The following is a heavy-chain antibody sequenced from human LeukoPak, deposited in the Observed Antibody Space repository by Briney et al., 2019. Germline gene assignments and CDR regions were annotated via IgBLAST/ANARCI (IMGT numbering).Heavy chain of an antibody. D-gene: IGHD2-2*02. Sequence: ASVKVSCMSSGYTFTSYGISWVRQAPGQGLEWMGWISAYNGNKNYAQKLQGRVTMTTDTSTSTAYMELRSLRSDDTAVYYCARTKQDIVVVPAALRGNWFDPWGQGTLVTVSS. CDR1: GYTFTSYG. CDR3: ARTKQDIVVVPAALRGNWFDP. J-gene: IGHJ5*02. CDR2: ISAYNGNK. V-gene: IGHV1-18*01.